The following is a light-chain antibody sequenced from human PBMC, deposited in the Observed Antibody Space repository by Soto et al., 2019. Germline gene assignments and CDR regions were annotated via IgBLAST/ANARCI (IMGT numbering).Light chain of an antibody. CDR2: SNS. CDR1: SSNTGAGYD. CDR3: QSYDSGLRGTI. Sequence: QAVVTQPPSVSGAPGQRVTISCTGSSSNTGAGYDVHWYQQFPGTAPKLLIYSNSNRPSGVPDRFSGSKSGTSASLAITGIRAEDEADYYCQSYDSGLRGTIFGGGTKLTV. J-gene: IGLJ2*01. V-gene: IGLV1-40*01.